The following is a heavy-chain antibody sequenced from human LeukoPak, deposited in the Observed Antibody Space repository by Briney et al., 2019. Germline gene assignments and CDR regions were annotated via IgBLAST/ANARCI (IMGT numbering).Heavy chain of an antibody. Sequence: PGGSLRLSCTASGFTFSDCDMNWFRQAPGKGLEWVSSISYWSSHMYYADSVKGRFTISRDNAENSLYLQMNSLRAEDTAVYYCGRAFPPLRTAAAGDYWGQGTLVTVSS. CDR3: GRAFPPLRTAAAGDY. CDR2: ISYWSSHM. D-gene: IGHD6-13*01. CDR1: GFTFSDCD. V-gene: IGHV3-21*01. J-gene: IGHJ4*02.